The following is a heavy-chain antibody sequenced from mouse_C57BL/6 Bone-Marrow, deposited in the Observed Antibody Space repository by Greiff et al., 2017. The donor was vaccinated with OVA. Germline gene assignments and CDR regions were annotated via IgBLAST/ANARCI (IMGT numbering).Heavy chain of an antibody. CDR1: GYTFTSYG. J-gene: IGHJ3*01. Sequence: QVQLQQSGAELARPGASVKLSCKASGYTFTSYGISWVKQRTGQGLEWIGEIYPRSGNTYYNEKFKGKATLTADKSSSTAYMELRSLPSEDTAVYFCAKWGLLRAWFAYWGQGTLVTVSA. CDR2: IYPRSGNT. CDR3: AKWGLLRAWFAY. D-gene: IGHD1-1*01. V-gene: IGHV1-81*01.